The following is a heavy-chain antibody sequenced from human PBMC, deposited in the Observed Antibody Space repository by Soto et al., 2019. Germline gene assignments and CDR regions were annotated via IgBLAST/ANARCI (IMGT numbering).Heavy chain of an antibody. Sequence: QVQLQESGSGLVKPSQTLSLTCAVSGGSVSSGGYSWTWILQLPGKGLEWIGYNYHSGNTYYNPSLNSRVPISGDRTKNQFTLNLSSVTAADEAVYYSASYVGAGDAFDYWGQGTMVTVSS. CDR3: ASYVGAGDAFDY. CDR1: GGSVSSGGYS. J-gene: IGHJ3*01. CDR2: NYHSGNT. V-gene: IGHV4-30-2*01. D-gene: IGHD2-15*01.